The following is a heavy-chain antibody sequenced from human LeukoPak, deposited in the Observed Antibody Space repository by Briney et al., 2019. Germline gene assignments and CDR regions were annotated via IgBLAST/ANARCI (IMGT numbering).Heavy chain of an antibody. V-gene: IGHV3-7*01. CDR1: GSAFRTNW. CDR3: AREGGRDIVVVPAAVSSWFDP. J-gene: IGHJ5*02. CDR2: INEDGSEK. Sequence: GGSLRLSCAATGSAFRTNWMNWVRQAPGKGLEWVVSINEDGSEKYYVDSVKGRFTISRDNAKNSLYLQMNSLRAEDTAVYYCAREGGRDIVVVPAAVSSWFDPWGQGTLVTVSS. D-gene: IGHD2-2*01.